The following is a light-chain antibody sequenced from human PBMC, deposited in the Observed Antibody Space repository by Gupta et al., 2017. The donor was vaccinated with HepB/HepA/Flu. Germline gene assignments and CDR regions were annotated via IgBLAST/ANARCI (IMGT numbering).Light chain of an antibody. CDR3: QQYNSYPYT. V-gene: IGKV1-5*03. Sequence: DIQMTQYPSTLSASVGDRVTITCRASQSVSSWLAWYQQKAGKAPKVLIYKASSLESGVPSRFSGRRSGTEFTLTISSLQPDDVATYYCQQYNSYPYTFGQGTKLEIK. CDR1: QSVSSW. CDR2: KAS. J-gene: IGKJ2*01.